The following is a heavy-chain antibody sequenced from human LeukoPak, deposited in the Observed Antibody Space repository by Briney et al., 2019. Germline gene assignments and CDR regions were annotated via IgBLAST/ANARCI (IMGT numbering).Heavy chain of an antibody. CDR3: ARDTGIAVAGSNY. D-gene: IGHD6-19*01. CDR2: IYSGGST. J-gene: IGHJ4*02. CDR1: GFTVSSNY. V-gene: IGHV3-53*01. Sequence: PGGSLRLSCAASGFTVSSNYMSWVRQAPGKGLEWVSVIYSGGSTYYADSVKGRFTISRDNSKNTLYLQMNSLRADDTAVYYCARDTGIAVAGSNYWGQGTLVTVSS.